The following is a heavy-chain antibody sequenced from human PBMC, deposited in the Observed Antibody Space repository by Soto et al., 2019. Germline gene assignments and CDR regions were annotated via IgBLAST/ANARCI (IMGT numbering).Heavy chain of an antibody. D-gene: IGHD6-13*01. CDR1: GGSISRYY. CDR3: ARATIAAAGTGRFDP. J-gene: IGHJ5*02. CDR2: IYYTGST. V-gene: IGHV4-59*01. Sequence: QVQLQESGPGLVKPSETLSLTCTVSGGSISRYYWSWIRQPPGRGLEWIGYIYYTGSTNYNPPLKSRVTISVDTSKNQFSLKLSSVTAADTAVYYCARATIAAAGTGRFDPWGQGTLVTVSS.